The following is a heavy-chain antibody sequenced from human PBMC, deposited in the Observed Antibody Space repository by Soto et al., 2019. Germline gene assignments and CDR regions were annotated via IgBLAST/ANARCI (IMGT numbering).Heavy chain of an antibody. V-gene: IGHV4-59*01. Sequence: SETLSLTCTVSGGSINNYYWSWIRQPPGKGLEWIGYIYYTGSTNYNPSLKSRVTISLDTSKNQFSLKLSSVTAADTAVYYCARDRGGYDPYWYFDLWGRGTXVTVSS. CDR1: GGSINNYY. CDR3: ARDRGGYDPYWYFDL. CDR2: IYYTGST. D-gene: IGHD5-12*01. J-gene: IGHJ2*01.